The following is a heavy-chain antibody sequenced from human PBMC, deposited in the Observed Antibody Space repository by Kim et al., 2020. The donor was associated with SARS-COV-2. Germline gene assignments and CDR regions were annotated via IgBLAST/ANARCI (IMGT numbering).Heavy chain of an antibody. CDR2: ISSSSSYI. D-gene: IGHD3-10*01. J-gene: IGHJ4*02. CDR1: GFTFSSYS. V-gene: IGHV3-21*04. Sequence: GGSLRLSCAASGFTFSSYSMNWVRQAPGKGLEWVSFISSSSSYIYYADSVKGRFTISRDNAKNSLYLQMNSLRAEDTAVYYCASPYGSGSSPGYWGQGTLVTVSS. CDR3: ASPYGSGSSPGY.